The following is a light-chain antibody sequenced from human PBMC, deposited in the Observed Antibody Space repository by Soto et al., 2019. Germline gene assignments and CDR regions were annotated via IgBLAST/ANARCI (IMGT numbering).Light chain of an antibody. CDR3: QQYNNYPWT. CDR2: KAS. Sequence: DIQMTQSPSTLSASVGDRVTITCRASQNVYNWLAWFQQKPGKAPTLLIYKASGLESGVPSRFSGSGYGTEFNLPISSLQPDYFSTYYCQQYNNYPWTVGQGTKVEIK. J-gene: IGKJ1*01. CDR1: QNVYNW. V-gene: IGKV1-5*03.